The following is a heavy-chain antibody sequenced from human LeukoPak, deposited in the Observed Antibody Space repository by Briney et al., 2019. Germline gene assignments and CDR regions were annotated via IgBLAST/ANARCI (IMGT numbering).Heavy chain of an antibody. V-gene: IGHV4-59*01. CDR1: GGSISTCY. CDR2: ISNSGIT. D-gene: IGHD6-13*01. CDR3: ARSGGYSSSWSL. Sequence: SETLSLTCTVSGGSISTCYWNWIRQPPGKGPEWIGYISNSGITTYNPSLKSRVTISVDSSKSQFSLKLNSVTAADTAVYYCARSGGYSSSWSLWGQGTLVTVSS. J-gene: IGHJ4*02.